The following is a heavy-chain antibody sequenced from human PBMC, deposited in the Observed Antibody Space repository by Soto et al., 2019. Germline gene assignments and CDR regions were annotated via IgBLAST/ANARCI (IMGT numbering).Heavy chain of an antibody. D-gene: IGHD3-3*01. J-gene: IGHJ6*02. CDR3: AKDNTIFGVVIIYYGMDV. CDR2: ISYDGSNK. V-gene: IGHV3-30*18. Sequence: GGSLRLSCAASGFTFSSYGMHWVRQAPGKGLEWVAVISYDGSNKYYADSVKGRFTISRDNSKNTLYLQMNSLRAEDTAVYYCAKDNTIFGVVIIYYGMDVWGQGTTVTVSS. CDR1: GFTFSSYG.